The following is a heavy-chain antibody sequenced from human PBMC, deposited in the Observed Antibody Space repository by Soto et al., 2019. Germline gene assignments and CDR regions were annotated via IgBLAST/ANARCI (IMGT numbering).Heavy chain of an antibody. CDR2: ISPYNGNT. CDR1: GYIFVNYG. Sequence: QVQLVQSGDEVKKPGASVKVSCKASGYIFVNYGIAWVRQAPGQGLEWMGWISPYNGNTHYATKVQGRLTMXPXTXXSSAYMDLGSLTSADTAVYYCAMVDNYVTPTPQDVWGQGTTVTVSS. J-gene: IGHJ6*02. D-gene: IGHD3-16*01. V-gene: IGHV1-18*01. CDR3: AMVDNYVTPTPQDV.